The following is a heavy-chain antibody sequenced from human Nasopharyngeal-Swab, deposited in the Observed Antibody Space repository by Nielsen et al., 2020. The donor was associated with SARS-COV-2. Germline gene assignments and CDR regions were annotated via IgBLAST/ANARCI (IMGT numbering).Heavy chain of an antibody. Sequence: LRLSCTFSGCSISSGSYSWSWIRQPAGKGLEWIGRIYTSGSTNYTPSLKSRVTISVDTSKNQFSLKLSSVTAADTAVYYCARGLVGDCDLWGRGTLVTVSS. J-gene: IGHJ2*01. CDR1: GCSISSGSYS. V-gene: IGHV4-61*02. D-gene: IGHD6-6*01. CDR3: ARGLVGDCDL. CDR2: IYTSGST.